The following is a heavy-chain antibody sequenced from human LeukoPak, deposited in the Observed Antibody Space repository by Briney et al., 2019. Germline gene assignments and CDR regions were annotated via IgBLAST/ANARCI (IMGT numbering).Heavy chain of an antibody. J-gene: IGHJ4*02. CDR1: GGSFSGYY. Sequence: SETLSLTCAVYGGSFSGYYWSWIRQPPGKGLEWIGEINHSGSTNYNPSLKSRVTISVDTSKNQLPLKLSSVTAADTAVYYCARHSLSYGSFERVTMVRGVDYWGQGTLVTVSS. CDR2: INHSGST. V-gene: IGHV4-34*01. CDR3: ARHSLSYGSFERVTMVRGVDY. D-gene: IGHD3-10*01.